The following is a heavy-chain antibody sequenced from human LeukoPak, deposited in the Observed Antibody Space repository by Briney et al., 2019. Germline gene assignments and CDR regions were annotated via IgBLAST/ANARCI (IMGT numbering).Heavy chain of an antibody. V-gene: IGHV1-2*02. D-gene: IGHD2-15*01. CDR1: GYAFTGYY. CDR3: ARGYCSGGSCYFIFDY. Sequence: ASVKVSCKASGYAFTGYYMHWARQAPGQGLEWMGWINPNSGGTNYAQKFQGRVTMTRDTSISTAYMELSRLRSDDTAVYYCARGYCSGGSCYFIFDYWGQGTLVTVSS. CDR2: INPNSGGT. J-gene: IGHJ4*02.